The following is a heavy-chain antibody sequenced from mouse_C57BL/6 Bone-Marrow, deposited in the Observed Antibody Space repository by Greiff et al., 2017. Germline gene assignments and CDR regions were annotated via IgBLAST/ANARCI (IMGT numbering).Heavy chain of an antibody. Sequence: EVKLQESGGDLVKPGGSLKLSCAASGFTFSSYGMSWVRQTPDKRLEWVATISSGGSYTYYPDSVKGRFTISRDNAKNTLYLQMSSLKSEDTAMYYCARNYSNYVWFADWGQGNLVNVSA. CDR1: GFTFSSYG. V-gene: IGHV5-6*01. J-gene: IGHJ3*01. D-gene: IGHD2-5*01. CDR2: ISSGGSYT. CDR3: ARNYSNYVWFAD.